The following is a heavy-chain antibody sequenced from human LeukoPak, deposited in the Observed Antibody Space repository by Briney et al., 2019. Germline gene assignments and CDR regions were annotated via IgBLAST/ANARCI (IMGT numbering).Heavy chain of an antibody. CDR3: ATVRYYYDSSGYSLRR. Sequence: GASVKVSCKVSGYTLTEISMHWVRQAPGKGLEWMGGFDPEDGETIYAQKFQGRVTMTEDTSTDTAYMELSSLRSEDTAVYYCATVRYYYDSSGYSLRRWGQGTLVTVSS. D-gene: IGHD3-22*01. CDR2: FDPEDGET. CDR1: GYTLTEIS. J-gene: IGHJ4*02. V-gene: IGHV1-24*01.